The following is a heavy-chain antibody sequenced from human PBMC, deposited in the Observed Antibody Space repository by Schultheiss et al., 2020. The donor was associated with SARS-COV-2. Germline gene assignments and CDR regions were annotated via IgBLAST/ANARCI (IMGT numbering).Heavy chain of an antibody. D-gene: IGHD6-13*01. V-gene: IGHV4-59*12. Sequence: SETLSLTCIVSGGSISSYYWSWIRQSPGKGLEWIGEINHSGSTNYNPSVKSRVTISVDRSKNQFSLKLSSVTAADTAVYYCAREAAAAAGGWFDPWGQGTLVTVSS. CDR2: INHSGST. CDR1: GGSISSYY. CDR3: AREAAAAAGGWFDP. J-gene: IGHJ5*02.